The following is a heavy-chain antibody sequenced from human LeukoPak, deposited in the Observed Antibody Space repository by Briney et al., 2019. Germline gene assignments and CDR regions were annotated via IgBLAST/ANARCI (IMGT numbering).Heavy chain of an antibody. CDR1: GGSISSGGYY. D-gene: IGHD3-22*01. Sequence: PSETLSLTCAVXGGSISSGGYYWSWLRQHPGKGLEWIGYIYYSGSTYYNPSLKSRVTISVDTSKNQFSLKLSSVTAADTAVYYCARARDDYYDSGGSFDYWGQGTLVTVSS. J-gene: IGHJ4*02. CDR2: IYYSGST. V-gene: IGHV4-31*11. CDR3: ARARDDYYDSGGSFDY.